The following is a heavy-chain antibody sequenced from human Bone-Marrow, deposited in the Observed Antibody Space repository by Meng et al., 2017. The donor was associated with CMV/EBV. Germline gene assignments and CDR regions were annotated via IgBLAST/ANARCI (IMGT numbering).Heavy chain of an antibody. Sequence: GESLKISCAASGFTFSSYGMHWVRQAPGKGLEWVAVIWYDGSNKYYADSVKGRFTISRDNSKNKLYLQMNSLRAEDTAVYYCAKEDRYSGSYYDHYGMDVWGQGTTVTVSS. CDR2: IWYDGSNK. CDR3: AKEDRYSGSYYDHYGMDV. D-gene: IGHD1-26*01. CDR1: GFTFSSYG. V-gene: IGHV3-33*06. J-gene: IGHJ6*02.